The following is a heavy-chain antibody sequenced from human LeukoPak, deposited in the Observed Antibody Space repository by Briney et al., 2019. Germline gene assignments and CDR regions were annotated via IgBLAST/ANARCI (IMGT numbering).Heavy chain of an antibody. Sequence: GESLKISCKGSGYSFTSYWIGWVRQMPGKGLEWMGIIYPGDSDTRYSPSFQGQVTISADKSISTAYLQWSSLKASDTAVYYCARNARGVYYYYGMDVWGQGTTVTVSS. CDR3: ARNARGVYYYYGMDV. J-gene: IGHJ6*02. CDR1: GYSFTSYW. V-gene: IGHV5-51*01. CDR2: IYPGDSDT.